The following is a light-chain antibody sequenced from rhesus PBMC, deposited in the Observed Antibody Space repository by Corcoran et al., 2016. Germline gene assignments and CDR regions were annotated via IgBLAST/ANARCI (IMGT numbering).Light chain of an antibody. CDR1: QSISSW. V-gene: IGKV1-22*01. Sequence: DIQMTQSPSSLSASLGDTVTITCRASQSISSWLAWYQQKPGKAPNLLIFAASTLKRGVPSRFSASGSGTNFTLTISSLQSEDSAAYFCQQYNSRPYNFGQGTKVEIK. J-gene: IGKJ2*01. CDR3: QQYNSRPYN. CDR2: AAS.